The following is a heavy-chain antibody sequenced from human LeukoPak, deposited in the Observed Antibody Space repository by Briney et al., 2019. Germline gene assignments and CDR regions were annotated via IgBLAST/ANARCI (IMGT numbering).Heavy chain of an antibody. CDR3: AKDLRRWAVVVAGLDY. J-gene: IGHJ4*02. V-gene: IGHV3-30*18. D-gene: IGHD2-15*01. CDR2: ISYDGSNK. Sequence: PGGSLRLSCAASGFTFSSYGMHWVRQAPGKGLEWVAVISYDGSNKYYADSVKGRFTISRDNSKNTLYLQMNSLRAEDTAVYYCAKDLRRWAVVVAGLDYWGQGTLVTVSS. CDR1: GFTFSSYG.